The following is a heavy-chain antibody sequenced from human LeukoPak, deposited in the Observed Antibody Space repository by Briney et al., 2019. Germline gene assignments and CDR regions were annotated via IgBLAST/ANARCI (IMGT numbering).Heavy chain of an antibody. CDR2: IYPGDSDT. J-gene: IGHJ5*02. CDR3: ARHLWFGDPTSWFDP. Sequence: GESLKISCKGSGYSFSNDWIGWVRQMPGKGLEWMGIIYPGDSDTTYSPSFQGQVTISADKSISTAYLQWSSLKASDTAMYYCARHLWFGDPTSWFDPWGQGTLVTVSS. D-gene: IGHD3-10*01. CDR1: GYSFSNDW. V-gene: IGHV5-51*01.